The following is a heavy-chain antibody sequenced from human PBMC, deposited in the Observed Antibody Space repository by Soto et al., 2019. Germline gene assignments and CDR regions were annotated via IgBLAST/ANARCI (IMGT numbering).Heavy chain of an antibody. D-gene: IGHD3-22*01. Sequence: GGSLRLSCAASGFTFSSYGMHWVRQAPGKGLEWVAVIWYDGSNKYYADSVKGRFTMSRDNSKNTLYLQMNRLRAEDTAVYYCARDDYDSSGYYPVDIWGQGTMVSISS. J-gene: IGHJ3*02. CDR3: ARDDYDSSGYYPVDI. V-gene: IGHV3-33*01. CDR1: GFTFSSYG. CDR2: IWYDGSNK.